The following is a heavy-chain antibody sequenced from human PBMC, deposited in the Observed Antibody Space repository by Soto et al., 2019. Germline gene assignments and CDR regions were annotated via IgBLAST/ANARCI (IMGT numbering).Heavy chain of an antibody. V-gene: IGHV1-18*04. D-gene: IGHD6-19*01. Sequence: GASVKVSCKASGYIFTDYYMHWVRQAPGQGLEWMGWITTDKGKTNYAQKLQGRVTMTTDTSTSTAYMELRSLRSDDTAVYYCARDGYSSGWYVYYGMDVWGQGTTVTVSS. CDR3: ARDGYSSGWYVYYGMDV. CDR1: GYIFTDYY. CDR2: ITTDKGKT. J-gene: IGHJ6*02.